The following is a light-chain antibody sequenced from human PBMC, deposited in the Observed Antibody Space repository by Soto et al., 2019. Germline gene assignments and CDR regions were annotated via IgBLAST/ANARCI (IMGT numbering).Light chain of an antibody. J-gene: IGLJ1*01. Sequence: QSALTQPASVSGSPGQSITISCTGTSSDVGGYKYVSWYQQRPGKAPELIIYEVSNRPSGVSNRFSGSKSANTASLTISGLQAEDEADYYCAAWDDSLNGYVFGTGTKLTVL. CDR1: SSDVGGYKY. CDR2: EVS. V-gene: IGLV2-14*01. CDR3: AAWDDSLNGYV.